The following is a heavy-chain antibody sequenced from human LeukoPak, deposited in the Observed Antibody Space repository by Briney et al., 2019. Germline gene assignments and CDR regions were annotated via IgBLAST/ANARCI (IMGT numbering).Heavy chain of an antibody. D-gene: IGHD5-24*01. J-gene: IGHJ3*02. CDR3: ARVDRWLQQGRAFDI. V-gene: IGHV1-18*01. CDR2: ISAYNGNT. CDR1: GYTFTSYG. Sequence: ASMKVSCKASGYTFTSYGISWVRQAPGQGLEWMGWISAYNGNTNYAQKFQGRVTITADESTSTAYMELSSLRSEDTAVYYCARVDRWLQQGRAFDIWGQGTMATVSS.